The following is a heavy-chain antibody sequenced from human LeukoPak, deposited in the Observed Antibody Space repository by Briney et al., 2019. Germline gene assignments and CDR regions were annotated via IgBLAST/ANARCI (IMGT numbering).Heavy chain of an antibody. CDR3: ARDISPFIAAAGISDY. D-gene: IGHD6-13*01. J-gene: IGHJ4*02. CDR1: GFTFSSYA. CDR2: ISYDGSNK. Sequence: PGGSLRLSCAASGFTFSSYAMHWVRQAPGKGLEWVAVISYDGSNKYYADSVKGRFTISRDNSKNTLYLQMNSLRAEDTAVYYCARDISPFIAAAGISDYWGQGTLVTVSS. V-gene: IGHV3-30-3*01.